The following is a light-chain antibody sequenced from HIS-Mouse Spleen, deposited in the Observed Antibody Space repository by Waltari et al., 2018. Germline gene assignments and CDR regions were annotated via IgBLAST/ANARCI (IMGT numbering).Light chain of an antibody. CDR1: SSKIGSNY. Sequence: QSVLTQPPSASGTPGQRVTVPCSGSSSKIGSNYVSWYQQLPGTAPKLLIYRNNHRPSGVPDRFSGSKSGTSASLAISGLRSEDEADYYCAAWDDSLSGPVFGGGTKLTVL. CDR2: RNN. V-gene: IGLV1-47*01. J-gene: IGLJ3*02. CDR3: AAWDDSLSGPV.